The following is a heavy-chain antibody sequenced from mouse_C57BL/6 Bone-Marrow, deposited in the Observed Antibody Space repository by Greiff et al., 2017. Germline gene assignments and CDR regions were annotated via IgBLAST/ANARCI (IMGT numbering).Heavy chain of an antibody. D-gene: IGHD2-4*01. Sequence: QVQLQQPGAELVRPGSSVKLSCKASGYTFTSYWMDWVKQRPGQGLEWIGNIYPSDSETHYNQKFKDKATLTVDKSSSTAYMQLSSLTSEDSAVYYCARGFYYDYEGDYYFDYWGQGTTLTVSS. J-gene: IGHJ2*01. V-gene: IGHV1-61*01. CDR1: GYTFTSYW. CDR2: IYPSDSET. CDR3: ARGFYYDYEGDYYFDY.